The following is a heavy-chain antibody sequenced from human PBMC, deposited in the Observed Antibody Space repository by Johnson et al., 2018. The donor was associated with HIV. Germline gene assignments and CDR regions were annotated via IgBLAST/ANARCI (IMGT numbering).Heavy chain of an antibody. CDR3: ARDGYNYVAFDI. CDR2: ISYDGSNK. Sequence: QVQLVESGGGVVQPGRSLRLSCAASGFTFSSYAMHWVRQAPGKGLEWVAVISYDGSNKYYADSVKGTFSISRDNSNNTLYLQMNSLRAEDTAVYYCARDGYNYVAFDIWGQGTMVTVSS. D-gene: IGHD5-24*01. V-gene: IGHV3-30*14. J-gene: IGHJ3*02. CDR1: GFTFSSYA.